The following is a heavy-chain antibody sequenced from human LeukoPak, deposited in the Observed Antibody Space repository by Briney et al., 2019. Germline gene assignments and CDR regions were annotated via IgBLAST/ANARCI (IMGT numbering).Heavy chain of an antibody. V-gene: IGHV3-48*03. CDR3: ARSRSIAGDGFDV. CDR2: ISSSGYTI. Sequence: GGSLRLSCVASGFTFSGYGMNWVRQAPGKGLEWVSYISSSGYTIYYADSVKGRFTVSRDNAKNSLYLQMNSLRAEDTAVHFCARSRSIAGDGFDVWGQGTMVTVSS. J-gene: IGHJ3*01. CDR1: GFTFSGYG. D-gene: IGHD2-21*01.